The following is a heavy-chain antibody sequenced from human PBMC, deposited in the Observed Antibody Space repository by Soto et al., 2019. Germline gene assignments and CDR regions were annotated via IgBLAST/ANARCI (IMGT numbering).Heavy chain of an antibody. Sequence: ETLSLTCTVSGGSISSYYWSWIRQPPGKGLEWIGYIYYSGSTNYNPSLKSRVTISVDTSKNQFSLKLSSVTAADTAVYYCARVGAEYSSSWFRYYYYGMDVWGQGTTVTVSS. D-gene: IGHD6-13*01. CDR1: GGSISSYY. V-gene: IGHV4-59*01. CDR2: IYYSGST. CDR3: ARVGAEYSSSWFRYYYYGMDV. J-gene: IGHJ6*02.